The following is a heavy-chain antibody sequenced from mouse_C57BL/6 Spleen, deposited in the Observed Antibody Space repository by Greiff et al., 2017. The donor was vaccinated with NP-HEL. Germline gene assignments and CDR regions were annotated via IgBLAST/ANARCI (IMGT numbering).Heavy chain of an antibody. CDR3: ARDGVYDYDGGDFDY. D-gene: IGHD2-4*01. CDR2: IDPSDSET. Sequence: VQLQQSGAELVRPGSSVKLSCKASGYTFTSYWMHWVKQRPIQGLEWIGNIDPSDSETHYNQKFKDKATLTVDKSSSTAYMQLSSLTSEDSAVYYCARDGVYDYDGGDFDYWGQGTTLTVSS. J-gene: IGHJ2*01. V-gene: IGHV1-52*01. CDR1: GYTFTSYW.